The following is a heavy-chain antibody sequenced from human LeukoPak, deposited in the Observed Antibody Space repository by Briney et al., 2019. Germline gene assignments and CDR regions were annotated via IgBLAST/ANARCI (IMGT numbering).Heavy chain of an antibody. J-gene: IGHJ4*02. CDR1: GFTFSSYW. CDR3: ARGESAAPLTLGY. Sequence: PGGSLRLSCAASGFTFSSYWMIWVRQAPGKGLEWVANINQDGSEKYYVDSVKGRFTVSRDSAKSSLYLQMNSLRAEGTAGYCCARGESAAPLTLGYWGQGTLVTVSS. V-gene: IGHV3-7*01. D-gene: IGHD4-23*01. CDR2: INQDGSEK.